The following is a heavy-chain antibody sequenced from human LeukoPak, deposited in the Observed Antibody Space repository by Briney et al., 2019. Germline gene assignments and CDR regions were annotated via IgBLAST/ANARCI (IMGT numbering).Heavy chain of an antibody. CDR1: GYTFTSYG. CDR2: ISAYNGNT. CDR3: AKHSITMVRGVKFPMADAFDI. Sequence: GASVKVSCKASGYTFTSYGISWVRQAPGQGLEWMGWISAYNGNTNYAQKLQGRVTMTTDTSTSTAYMELRSLRSDDTAVYYCAKHSITMVRGVKFPMADAFDIWGQGTMVTVSS. D-gene: IGHD3-10*01. J-gene: IGHJ3*02. V-gene: IGHV1-18*01.